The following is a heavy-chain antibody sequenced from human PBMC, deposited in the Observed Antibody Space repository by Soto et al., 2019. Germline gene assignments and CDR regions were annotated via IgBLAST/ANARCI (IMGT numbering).Heavy chain of an antibody. Sequence: SETLSLTCTVSGGSISSYYWSWIRQPPGKGLEWIGYIYYSGSTNYNPSLKSRVTISVDTSKNQFSLKLSSVTAADTAVYYWARGFWAEPQYYYDSSGYYYWFDPWGQGTLVTVSS. CDR3: ARGFWAEPQYYYDSSGYYYWFDP. CDR1: GGSISSYY. D-gene: IGHD3-22*01. V-gene: IGHV4-59*01. J-gene: IGHJ5*02. CDR2: IYYSGST.